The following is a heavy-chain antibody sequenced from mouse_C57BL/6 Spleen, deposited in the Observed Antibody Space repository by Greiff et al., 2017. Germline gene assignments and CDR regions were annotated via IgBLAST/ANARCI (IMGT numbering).Heavy chain of an antibody. V-gene: IGHV1-22*01. D-gene: IGHD2-2*01. CDR3: ARGGYDGAYAMDY. J-gene: IGHJ4*01. CDR1: GYTFTDYN. Sequence: VQLQQSGPELVKPGASVKMSCKASGYTFTDYNMHWVKQSHGKSLEWIGYINPNNGGTSYNQKFKGKATLTVNKSSSTAYMELRSLTSEDSAVYYCARGGYDGAYAMDYWGQGTSVTVSS. CDR2: INPNNGGT.